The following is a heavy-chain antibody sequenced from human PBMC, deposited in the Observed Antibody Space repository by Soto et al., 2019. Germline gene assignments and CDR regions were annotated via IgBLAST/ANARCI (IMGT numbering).Heavy chain of an antibody. J-gene: IGHJ5*02. V-gene: IGHV3-11*01. CDR2: ISSSGSTI. CDR1: GFTFSDYY. CDR3: ARVLRGYCSGGSCYSPSYYPNWFDP. D-gene: IGHD2-15*01. Sequence: QVQLVESGGGLVKPGGSLRLSCAASGFTFSDYYMSWIRQAPGKGLEWVSYISSSGSTIYYADSVKGRFTISRDNAKSSLYLQMNSLRAEDTAVYYCARVLRGYCSGGSCYSPSYYPNWFDPWGQGTLVTVSS.